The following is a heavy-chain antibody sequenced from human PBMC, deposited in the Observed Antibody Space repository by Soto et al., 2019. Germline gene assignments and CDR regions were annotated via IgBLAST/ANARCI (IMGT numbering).Heavy chain of an antibody. CDR3: ARERGTVGDFDY. CDR1: GGSISSYY. Sequence: QVQLQESGPGLVKPSETLSLTCTVSGGSISSYYWSWTRQPPGKGLEWIGYIYYSGSTNYNPSLKSRVTISVDTSKNQFSLKLSSVTAADTAVYYCARERGTVGDFDYWGQGTLVTVSS. J-gene: IGHJ4*02. CDR2: IYYSGST. V-gene: IGHV4-59*01. D-gene: IGHD3-16*01.